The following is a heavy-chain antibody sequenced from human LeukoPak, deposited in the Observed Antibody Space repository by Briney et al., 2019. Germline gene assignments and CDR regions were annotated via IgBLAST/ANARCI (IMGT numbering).Heavy chain of an antibody. V-gene: IGHV3-30*02. CDR3: AKNTIMGATVDDFDI. CDR2: IRYYGSNK. Sequence: GGSLRLSCAASVFTFSNDGRHSVPQAPGKGRECVASIRYYGSNKYYGASVKGRVTISSDNSKDTLYLQMNRLRAKDTAVYYCAKNTIMGATVDDFDIWGQGKMATVSS. CDR1: VFTFSNDG. D-gene: IGHD1-26*01. J-gene: IGHJ3*02.